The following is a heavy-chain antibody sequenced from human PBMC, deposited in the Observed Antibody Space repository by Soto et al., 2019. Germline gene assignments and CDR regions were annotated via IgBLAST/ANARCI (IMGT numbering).Heavy chain of an antibody. Sequence: QVQLVQSGAEVQNPGASVKVSCKASGYTFTASYIHWVRQAPGQGLEWMGVINPSSGNTPYAQKFQGRVTVTRDTSTSTVYMELSSLRSDDTSVYYCARASIMGPTTLVDYWGQGTLVTVSS. CDR2: INPSSGNT. J-gene: IGHJ4*02. CDR1: GYTFTASY. V-gene: IGHV1-46*01. D-gene: IGHD1-26*01. CDR3: ARASIMGPTTLVDY.